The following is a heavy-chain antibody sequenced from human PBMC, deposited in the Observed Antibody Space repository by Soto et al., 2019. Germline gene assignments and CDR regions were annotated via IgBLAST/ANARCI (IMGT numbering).Heavy chain of an antibody. Sequence: ASVKVSCKASGYTFTNYEINWVRQATGQGLEWMGWMNPGSGNTGYAHKFQGRVTMTRNISISTSYMELSRLGSDDTAIYYCARMASSGSLNWFEPWGQGTLVTVS. V-gene: IGHV1-8*01. CDR2: MNPGSGNT. J-gene: IGHJ5*02. CDR3: ARMASSGSLNWFEP. D-gene: IGHD3-10*01. CDR1: GYTFTNYE.